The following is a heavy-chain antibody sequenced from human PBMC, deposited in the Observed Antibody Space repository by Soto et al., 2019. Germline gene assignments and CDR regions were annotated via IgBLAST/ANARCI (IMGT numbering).Heavy chain of an antibody. D-gene: IGHD3-9*01. V-gene: IGHV4-59*01. CDR3: AEDGIRDSVPVSACLLNRSSDL. Sequence: PPGKGLEGMGYIYYSGITNYNPSLKSRVTISVDTSKIQFSLKLSSVTAADMAVFFQAEDGIRDSVPVSACLLNRSSDL. CDR2: IYYSGIT. J-gene: IGHJ2*01.